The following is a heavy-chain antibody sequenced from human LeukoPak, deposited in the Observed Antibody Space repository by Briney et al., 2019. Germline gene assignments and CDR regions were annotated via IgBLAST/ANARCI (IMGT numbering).Heavy chain of an antibody. V-gene: IGHV3-30-3*01. Sequence: QPGGSLRLSCAASGFTFSSYAMHWVRQAPGKGLEWVAVISYDGSNKYCADSVKGRFTISRDNSNNTLYLQMNSLRAEDTAVYYCAKGAGHWYYLDYWGQGSLVTVSS. CDR1: GFTFSSYA. D-gene: IGHD2-8*02. J-gene: IGHJ4*02. CDR2: ISYDGSNK. CDR3: AKGAGHWYYLDY.